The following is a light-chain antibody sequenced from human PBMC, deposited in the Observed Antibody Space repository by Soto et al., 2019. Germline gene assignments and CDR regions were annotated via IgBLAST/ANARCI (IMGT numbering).Light chain of an antibody. J-gene: IGKJ3*01. CDR3: QQYGSSPPVT. CDR1: QSIRSSY. Sequence: EIVLTQSPGTLSLSPGERATLSCRTSQSIRSSYLAWYQQKPGQAPRLLIYGASSRATGIPDRFSGSGSGTDFTLTIRRLEPEDSAVYYCQQYGSSPPVTFGPGTKVDIK. V-gene: IGKV3-20*01. CDR2: GAS.